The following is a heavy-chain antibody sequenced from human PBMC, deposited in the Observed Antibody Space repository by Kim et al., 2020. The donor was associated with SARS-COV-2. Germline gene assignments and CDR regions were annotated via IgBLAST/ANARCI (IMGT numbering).Heavy chain of an antibody. CDR3: AKDGETYCGGDCYPGWYFQH. D-gene: IGHD2-21*01. CDR2: ISWDGGST. Sequence: GGSLRLSCAASGFTVDDYTMHWVRQAPGKGLEWVSLISWDGGSTYYADSVKGRFTISRDNSKNSLYLQMNSLRTEDTALYYCAKDGETYCGGDCYPGWYFQHWGQGTLVTVSS. V-gene: IGHV3-43*01. CDR1: GFTVDDYT. J-gene: IGHJ1*01.